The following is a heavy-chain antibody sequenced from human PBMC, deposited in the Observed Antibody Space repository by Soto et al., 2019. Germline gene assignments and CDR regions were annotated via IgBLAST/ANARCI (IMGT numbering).Heavy chain of an antibody. V-gene: IGHV1-18*01. Sequence: QVQLVQTGAEVKKPGASVKVSCKASGYIFPSYGVSWVRQAPGQGLEWVGWISAHDGSTNYAPKVQGRVTTITETSTNIAYMELRSLRSDDTAVYDCERVGGNGWFADYWGQGTLVTVSS. J-gene: IGHJ4*02. D-gene: IGHD6-19*01. CDR3: ERVGGNGWFADY. CDR2: ISAHDGST. CDR1: GYIFPSYG.